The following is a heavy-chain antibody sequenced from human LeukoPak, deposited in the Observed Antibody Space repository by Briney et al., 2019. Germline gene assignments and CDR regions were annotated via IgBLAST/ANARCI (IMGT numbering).Heavy chain of an antibody. D-gene: IGHD5-12*01. Sequence: GGSLRLSCAASGFTFSSYSMNWVRQAPGKGLGWVSSISSSSSYIYYADSVKGRFTISRDNAKNSLYLQMNSLRAEDTAVYYCARGPAVGLFDYWGQGTLVTVSS. J-gene: IGHJ4*02. V-gene: IGHV3-21*01. CDR1: GFTFSSYS. CDR3: ARGPAVGLFDY. CDR2: ISSSSSYI.